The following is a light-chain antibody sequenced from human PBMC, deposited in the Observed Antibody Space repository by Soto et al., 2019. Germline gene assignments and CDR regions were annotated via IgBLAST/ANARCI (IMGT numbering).Light chain of an antibody. CDR1: QSVGSY. CDR3: QQRSNWPRT. Sequence: EIVLTQSPATLSLSPGERATLSCRASQSVGSYLAWYQQKPGQAPRLLIYDASNRATGIPARFSGSGSGTDFTLTISSXEPEDFAVYYCQQRSNWPRTFGQGTKVDIK. V-gene: IGKV3-11*01. J-gene: IGKJ1*01. CDR2: DAS.